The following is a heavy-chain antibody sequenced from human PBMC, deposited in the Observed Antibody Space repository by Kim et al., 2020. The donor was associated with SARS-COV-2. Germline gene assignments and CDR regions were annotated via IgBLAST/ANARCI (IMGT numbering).Heavy chain of an antibody. D-gene: IGHD3-16*01. Sequence: YAASVKGRFTISRDDSKSIAYLQMNSLKTEDTAVYYCTTLAAPGGVDFDYWGQGTLVIVSS. CDR3: TTLAAPGGVDFDY. V-gene: IGHV3-49*02. J-gene: IGHJ4*02.